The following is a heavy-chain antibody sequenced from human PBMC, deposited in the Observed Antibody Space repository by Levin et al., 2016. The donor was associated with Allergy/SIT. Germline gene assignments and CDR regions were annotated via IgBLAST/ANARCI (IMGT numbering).Heavy chain of an antibody. CDR2: ISGSGGST. CDR1: GFTFSSYA. J-gene: IGHJ4*02. Sequence: GESLKISCAASGFTFSSYAMSWVRQAPGKGLEWVSAISGSGGSTYYADSVKGRFTISRDNSKNTLYLQMNSLRAEDTAVYYCRGCSGGSCYRRYDYWGQGTLVTVSS. D-gene: IGHD2-15*01. CDR3: RGCSGGSCYRRYDY. V-gene: IGHV3-23*01.